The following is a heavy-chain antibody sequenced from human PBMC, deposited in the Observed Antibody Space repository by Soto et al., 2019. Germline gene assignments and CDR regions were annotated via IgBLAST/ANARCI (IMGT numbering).Heavy chain of an antibody. CDR3: ARALLAPIAAYGTHYYYGMDV. CDR2: IIPIFGTA. J-gene: IGHJ6*02. D-gene: IGHD6-13*01. Sequence: QVQLVQYGAEVTKPGSSVKISCKASGGTFSSYAISWVRQATGQGLEWMGGIIPIFGTATYAQKFPGKVTIPADESTSIAYRVLGSLRSEDTAVYYCARALLAPIAAYGTHYYYGMDVWGQGTTVTVSS. CDR1: GGTFSSYA. V-gene: IGHV1-69*01.